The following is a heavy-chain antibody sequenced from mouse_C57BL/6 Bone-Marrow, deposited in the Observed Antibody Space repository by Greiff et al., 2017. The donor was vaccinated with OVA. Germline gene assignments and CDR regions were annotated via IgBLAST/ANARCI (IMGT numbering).Heavy chain of an antibody. V-gene: IGHV1-52*01. CDR1: GYTFTSYW. D-gene: IGHD3-1*01. Sequence: VQLQQPGAELVRPGSSVKLSCKASGYTFTSYWMHWVKQRPIQGLEWIGNIDPSDSETHYNQKFKDKATLTVDKSSSTAYMELRSLTSEDSAVYFCARKRGYPFDYWGQGTTLTVSS. CDR3: ARKRGYPFDY. J-gene: IGHJ2*01. CDR2: IDPSDSET.